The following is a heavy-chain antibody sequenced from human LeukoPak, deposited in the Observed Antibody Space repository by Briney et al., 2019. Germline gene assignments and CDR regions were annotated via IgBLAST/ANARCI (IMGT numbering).Heavy chain of an antibody. Sequence: SSETLSLTCAVYGGSFSGYSWSWIRQPPGKGLEWIGEINHSGSTNYNPSLKSRVTISVDTSKNQFSLKLSSVTAADTAVYYCARGRLRSYFQHWGQGTLVTVSS. V-gene: IGHV4-34*01. CDR1: GGSFSGYS. J-gene: IGHJ1*01. CDR3: ARGRLRSYFQH. D-gene: IGHD4-17*01. CDR2: INHSGST.